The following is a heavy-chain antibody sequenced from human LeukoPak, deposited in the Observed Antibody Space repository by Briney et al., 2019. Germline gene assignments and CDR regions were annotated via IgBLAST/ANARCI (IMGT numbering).Heavy chain of an antibody. J-gene: IGHJ4*02. CDR1: GGSIPNYY. D-gene: IGHD3/OR15-3a*01. V-gene: IGHV4-4*07. CDR3: ARRTGYYDGFDY. Sequence: PSETLSLTCAVSGGSIPNYYWSWIRQPAGKGLEWIGRTSASGNTNYNPSLKSRVTMSADTSKNQFSLKLSSVTAAGTAVYYCARRTGYYDGFDYWGQGTLVTVSS. CDR2: TSASGNT.